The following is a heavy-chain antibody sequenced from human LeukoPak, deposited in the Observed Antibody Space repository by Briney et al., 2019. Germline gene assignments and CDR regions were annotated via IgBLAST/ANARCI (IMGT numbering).Heavy chain of an antibody. V-gene: IGHV1-2*02. D-gene: IGHD2-2*01. CDR1: GYTFTGYY. J-gene: IGHJ6*03. CDR2: VNPNSGGT. Sequence: ASVKVSCKASGYTFTGYYMHWVRRAPGQGLEWMGWVNPNSGGTNYAQKFQGRVTMTRDTSISTAYMELSRLRSDDTAVYYCARDGEVVPAAPSFYYYYMDVWGKGTTVTVSS. CDR3: ARDGEVVPAAPSFYYYYMDV.